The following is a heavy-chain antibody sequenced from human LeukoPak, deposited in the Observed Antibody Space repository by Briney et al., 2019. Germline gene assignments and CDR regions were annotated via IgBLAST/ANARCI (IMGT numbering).Heavy chain of an antibody. CDR2: IYTSGST. D-gene: IGHD6-13*01. Sequence: SETLSLTCTVSGGSISSGSYYWSWIRQPAGKGLEWIGRIYTSGSTNYNPFLKSRVTISVDTSKNQFSLKLSSVTAADTAVYYCASNPIAAAPGYWGQGTLVTVSS. V-gene: IGHV4-61*02. J-gene: IGHJ4*02. CDR1: GGSISSGSYY. CDR3: ASNPIAAAPGY.